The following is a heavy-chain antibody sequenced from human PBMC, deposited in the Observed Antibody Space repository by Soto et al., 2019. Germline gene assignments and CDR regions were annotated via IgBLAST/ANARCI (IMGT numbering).Heavy chain of an antibody. CDR1: GFTFTSFA. V-gene: IGHV3-23*01. CDR2: ISGSGGST. Sequence: PGGSLRLSCAASGFTFTSFAVSWVRQAPGKGLEWVSAISGSGGSTYYADSVKGRFTISRDNSKNTLYLQMNSLRAEDTAVYYCPAVGGSYWGMGYWGQGTLVTVSS. CDR3: PAVGGSYWGMGY. J-gene: IGHJ4*02. D-gene: IGHD1-26*01.